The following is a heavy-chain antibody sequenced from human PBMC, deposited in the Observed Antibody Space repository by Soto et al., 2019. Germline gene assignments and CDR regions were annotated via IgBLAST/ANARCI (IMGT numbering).Heavy chain of an antibody. J-gene: IGHJ4*02. CDR2: INPILSMS. D-gene: IGHD3-10*01. Sequence: QVQLVQSGAEVKRPGSSVKVSCKASGDTFAFHSINWVRQAPGLGLEWMGRINPILSMSNYAQRFQGRVTRTADKSTSTAYMVMSSLRSEDTAIYDCATSYGSGYRAFDYWGQGALVTVSS. V-gene: IGHV1-69*02. CDR3: ATSYGSGYRAFDY. CDR1: GDTFAFHS.